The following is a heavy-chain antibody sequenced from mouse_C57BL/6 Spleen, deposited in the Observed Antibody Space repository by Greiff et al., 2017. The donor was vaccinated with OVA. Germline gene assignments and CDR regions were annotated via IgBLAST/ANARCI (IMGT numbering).Heavy chain of an antibody. D-gene: IGHD2-4*01. CDR3: AREGDYASY. V-gene: IGHV1-26*01. CDR2: INPNNGGT. Sequence: VQLQQSGPELVKPGASVKISCKASGYTFTDYYMNWVKQSHGKSLEWIGDINPNNGGTSYNQKFKGKATLTVDKSSSTAYMELRSLTSEDSAVYYCAREGDYASYWGQGTTLTVSS. J-gene: IGHJ2*01. CDR1: GYTFTDYY.